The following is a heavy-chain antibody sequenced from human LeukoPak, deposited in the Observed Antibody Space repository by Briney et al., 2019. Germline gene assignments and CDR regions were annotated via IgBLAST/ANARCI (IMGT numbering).Heavy chain of an antibody. Sequence: PGGSLRLSRAASGFTFSSYGMHWVRQAPGKGLEWVAVISYDGSNKYYADSVKGRFTISRDNSKNTLYLQMNSLRAEDTAVYYCAKGSDAFDIWGQGTMVTVSS. V-gene: IGHV3-30*18. CDR2: ISYDGSNK. CDR3: AKGSDAFDI. J-gene: IGHJ3*02. CDR1: GFTFSSYG.